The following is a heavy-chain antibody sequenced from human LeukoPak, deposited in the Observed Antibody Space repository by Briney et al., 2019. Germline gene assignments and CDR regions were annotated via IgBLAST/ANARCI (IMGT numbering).Heavy chain of an antibody. D-gene: IGHD3-3*01. CDR1: GGSISSYY. V-gene: IGHV4-4*07. J-gene: IGHJ4*02. Sequence: SETLSLTCTVSGGSISSYYWSWIRQPAGKGLEWIGRIYTSGSTNYNPSLKSRVTMLVDTSKNQFSLKLSSVTAADTAVYYCARDPITIFGVATTDYWGQGTLVTVSS. CDR2: IYTSGST. CDR3: ARDPITIFGVATTDY.